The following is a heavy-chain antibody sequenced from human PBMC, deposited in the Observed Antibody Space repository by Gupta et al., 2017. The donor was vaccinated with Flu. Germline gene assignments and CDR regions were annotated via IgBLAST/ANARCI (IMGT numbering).Heavy chain of an antibody. CDR1: GFTFDDYA. V-gene: IGHV3-9*01. Sequence: VQLVESGGGLAQPGRSLRLSCAASGFTFDDYALHWVRRAPGKGLEWVSGISWTSGSIGYADSVKSRFTISRDNAKNSLYLQMNSLRAEDTAVYFCAKGDYYFYYGMDVWGQGTTVTVSS. CDR3: AKGDYYFYYGMDV. CDR2: ISWTSGSI. J-gene: IGHJ6*02.